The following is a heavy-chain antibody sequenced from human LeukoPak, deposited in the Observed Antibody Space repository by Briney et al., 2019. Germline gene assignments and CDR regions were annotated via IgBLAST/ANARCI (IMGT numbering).Heavy chain of an antibody. CDR2: ISYDGSNK. D-gene: IGHD6-13*01. V-gene: IGHV3-30*19. Sequence: GGSLRLSCAASGFTFSSYGMHWVRQAPGKGLEWVAVISYDGSNKYYADSVKGRFTISRDNSKNTLYLQMNSLRAEDTAVYYCARDLYSGYSSSWVFDYWGQGTLVTVSS. J-gene: IGHJ4*02. CDR3: ARDLYSGYSSSWVFDY. CDR1: GFTFSSYG.